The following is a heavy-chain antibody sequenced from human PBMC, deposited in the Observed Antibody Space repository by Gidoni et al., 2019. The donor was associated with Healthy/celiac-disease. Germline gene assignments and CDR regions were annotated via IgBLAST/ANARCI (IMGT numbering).Heavy chain of an antibody. Sequence: QVQLVQSGAEVKKPGSSVKVSCEASGGTFSSSALLWVRQDPGQGLEWMGGIVPIFGTANYAQKFQGRVTITADESTSTAYMELSSLRSEDTAVYYGARSPSYSSSSGIYYYGMDGWGQGTTVTVSS. CDR1: GGTFSSSA. V-gene: IGHV1-69*01. CDR3: ARSPSYSSSSGIYYYGMDG. D-gene: IGHD6-6*01. CDR2: IVPIFGTA. J-gene: IGHJ6*02.